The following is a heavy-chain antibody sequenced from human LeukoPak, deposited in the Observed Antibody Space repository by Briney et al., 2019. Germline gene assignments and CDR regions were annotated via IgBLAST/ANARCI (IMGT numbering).Heavy chain of an antibody. Sequence: SQTLSLTCAISGDSVSSNSVAWNWVRQSPSRGLEWLGRTYYRSRWYNDYAVSVKSRITINPDTSENQFSLQPNSVTPEDTAVYYCARDHDYGDCGTYEDYWGQGTLVTVSS. CDR2: TYYRSRWYN. CDR3: ARDHDYGDCGTYEDY. J-gene: IGHJ4*02. CDR1: GDSVSSNSVA. V-gene: IGHV6-1*01. D-gene: IGHD4-17*01.